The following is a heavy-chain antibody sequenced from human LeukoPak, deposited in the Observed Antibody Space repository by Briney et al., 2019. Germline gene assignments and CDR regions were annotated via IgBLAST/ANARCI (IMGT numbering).Heavy chain of an antibody. D-gene: IGHD6-19*01. CDR3: ASRAPSTMAVAGTFLRDY. CDR1: GFTVSSNY. V-gene: IGHV3-53*01. Sequence: GGSLRLSCAASGFTVSSNYMSWVRQAPGKGLEWVSVIYSGGSTYYADSVKGRFTISRDNSKNTLYLQMNSLRAEDTAVYYCASRAPSTMAVAGTFLRDYWGQGTLVTVSS. CDR2: IYSGGST. J-gene: IGHJ4*02.